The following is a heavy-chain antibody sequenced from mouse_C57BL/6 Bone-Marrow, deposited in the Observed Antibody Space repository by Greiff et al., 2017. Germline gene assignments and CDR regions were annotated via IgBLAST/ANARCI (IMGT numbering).Heavy chain of an antibody. CDR2: IYPGDGDT. Sequence: QVQLKESGAELVKPGASVKISCKASGYAFSSYWMNWVKQRPGKGLEWIGQIYPGDGDTNYNGKFKGKATLTADKSSSTAYMQLSSLTSEDSAVYFCARRWYYAMDYWGQGTSVTVSS. V-gene: IGHV1-80*01. CDR3: ARRWYYAMDY. J-gene: IGHJ4*01. D-gene: IGHD1-1*02. CDR1: GYAFSSYW.